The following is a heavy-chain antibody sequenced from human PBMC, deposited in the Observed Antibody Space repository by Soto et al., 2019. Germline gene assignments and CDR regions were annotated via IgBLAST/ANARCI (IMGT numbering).Heavy chain of an antibody. CDR1: GGTFSSYA. CDR3: AREAGYCSSTSCYRLYYYYGMDV. Sequence: SVKVCCKASGGTFSSYAISWVRQAPGQGLEWMGGIIPIFGTANYAQKFQGRVTITADESTSTAYMELSSLRSEDTAVYYCAREAGYCSSTSCYRLYYYYGMDVWGHGTTVTVSS. V-gene: IGHV1-69*13. D-gene: IGHD2-2*02. J-gene: IGHJ6*02. CDR2: IIPIFGTA.